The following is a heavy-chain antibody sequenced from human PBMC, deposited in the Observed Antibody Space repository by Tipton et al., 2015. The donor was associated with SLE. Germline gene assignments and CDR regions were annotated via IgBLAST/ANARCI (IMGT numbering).Heavy chain of an antibody. CDR1: GGSISSDH. CDR3: ASGILTGNAAFDP. V-gene: IGHV4-59*12. CDR2: ISDGGGT. D-gene: IGHD3-9*01. Sequence: TLSLTCSVSGGSISSDHWIWIRQPPGKGLEWLGYISDGGGTNYNPSLKSRVTISVDPAKNQFSLRLTSVTAADTAVYYCASGILTGNAAFDPWGPGTMVTVSS. J-gene: IGHJ3*01.